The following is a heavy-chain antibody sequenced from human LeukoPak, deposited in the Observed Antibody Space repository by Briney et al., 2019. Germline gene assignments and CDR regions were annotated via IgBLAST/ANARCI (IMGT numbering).Heavy chain of an antibody. D-gene: IGHD3-10*01. V-gene: IGHV4-39*01. CDR3: ARRTSGGGLFDY. CDR1: GGSIRSSSYY. CDR2: IYYSDNT. J-gene: IGHJ4*02. Sequence: SDTLSLTCTDSGGSIRSSSYYWGWIRQPPGKGLEWIGSIYYSDNTYYNPSLKSRVTISVDTSKNQFSLRLSSVTAADTAVYYCARRTSGGGLFDYWGQGTLVTVSS.